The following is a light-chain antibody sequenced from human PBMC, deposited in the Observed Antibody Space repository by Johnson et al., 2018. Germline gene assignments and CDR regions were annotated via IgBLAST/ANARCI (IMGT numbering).Light chain of an antibody. CDR3: GTWDSSLSAGNV. V-gene: IGLV1-51*02. CDR1: SSNIGNNY. CDR2: ENN. Sequence: QSVLTQPPSVSAAPGQKVTISCSGSSSNIGNNYVSWYQQLPGTAPKLLIYENNKRPSGIPDRFSGSKSGTPATQGITGLQTGDEADYYCGTWDSSLSAGNVFGTGTEVTVL. J-gene: IGLJ1*01.